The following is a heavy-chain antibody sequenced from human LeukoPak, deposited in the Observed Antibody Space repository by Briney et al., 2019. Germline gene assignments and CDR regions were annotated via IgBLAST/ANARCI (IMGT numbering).Heavy chain of an antibody. CDR3: AKAEYSSGDDY. D-gene: IGHD6-19*01. CDR1: GFTFSDYY. CDR2: ISSSGSTI. J-gene: IGHJ4*02. V-gene: IGHV3-11*01. Sequence: GGSLRLSCAASGFTFSDYYMSWIRQAPGKGLEWVSYISSSGSTIYYADSVKGRFTISRDNTKNSLYLQMNSLRAEDTAVYYCAKAEYSSGDDYWGQGTLVTVSS.